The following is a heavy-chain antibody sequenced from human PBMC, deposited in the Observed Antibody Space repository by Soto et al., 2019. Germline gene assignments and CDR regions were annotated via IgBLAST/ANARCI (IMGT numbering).Heavy chain of an antibody. CDR3: ARDQQSYNWNYNAFDI. D-gene: IGHD1-7*01. CDR1: GFTFSSYG. Sequence: QVQLVESGGGVVQPGRSLRLSCAASGFTFSSYGMHWVRQAPGKGLEWVAVIWYDGSNKYYADSVKGRFTISRDNSKNTLYLQMNSLRAEDTAVYYCARDQQSYNWNYNAFDIWGQGTMVTVSS. V-gene: IGHV3-33*01. CDR2: IWYDGSNK. J-gene: IGHJ3*02.